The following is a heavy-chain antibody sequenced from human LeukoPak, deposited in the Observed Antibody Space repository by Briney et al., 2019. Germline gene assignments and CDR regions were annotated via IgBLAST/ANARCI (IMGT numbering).Heavy chain of an antibody. Sequence: GGSLRLSCAVSGFTFSSYWMNWVRQAPGKGLEWVSAIRESGGSTHYADSVKGRFTISRDNSKNTLYLQMNSLRAEDTAVYYCAKTKPYGTTWYGGIDWGQGALVTVSS. V-gene: IGHV3-23*01. D-gene: IGHD6-13*01. CDR2: IRESGGST. CDR3: AKTKPYGTTWYGGID. CDR1: GFTFSSYW. J-gene: IGHJ4*02.